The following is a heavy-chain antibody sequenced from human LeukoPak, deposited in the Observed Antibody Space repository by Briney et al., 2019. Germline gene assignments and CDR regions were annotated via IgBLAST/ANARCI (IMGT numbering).Heavy chain of an antibody. CDR3: AREGSGRTAYNDGLDV. Sequence: GGPLRLSCAASGFTVSSSYMTWVRQAPGKRLEWVSVIRSGGSTVYADSVKGRFTISRDNSKNTLYLQLNSLRAEDTAVYYCAREGSGRTAYNDGLDVWGQGTMVTVSS. J-gene: IGHJ3*01. CDR1: GFTVSSSY. D-gene: IGHD3-10*01. CDR2: IRSGGST. V-gene: IGHV3-53*01.